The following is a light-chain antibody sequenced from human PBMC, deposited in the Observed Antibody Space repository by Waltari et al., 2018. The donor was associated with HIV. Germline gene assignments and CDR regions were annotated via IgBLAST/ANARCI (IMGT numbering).Light chain of an antibody. CDR3: QHRTTWPPT. CDR1: KSVQEF. CDR2: DAS. Sequence: DIVLTQSPAILSVSPGATATLSCRASKSVQEFLAWYQRRPGQVPRLVVYDASKRAAGVPDRFSGSGFGTDFTLTISGLEPEDVAFYYCQHRTTWPPTFGGGTRVEIE. V-gene: IGKV3-11*01. J-gene: IGKJ4*01.